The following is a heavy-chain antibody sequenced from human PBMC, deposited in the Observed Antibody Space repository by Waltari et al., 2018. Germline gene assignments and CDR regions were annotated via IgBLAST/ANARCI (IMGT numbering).Heavy chain of an antibody. Sequence: EVQLVESGGGLVQPGGSLKLSCGVSGFRFSKYAMSWVRQAPGKGLEWVSGISGAGENSYYADSVKGRFTISKDNAKNSLYLQMNSLRAEDTAVYFCARERRGQSGWYYFDFWGQGSLVTVSS. V-gene: IGHV3-23*04. CDR2: ISGAGENS. CDR3: ARERRGQSGWYYFDF. CDR1: GFRFSKYA. D-gene: IGHD6-19*01. J-gene: IGHJ4*02.